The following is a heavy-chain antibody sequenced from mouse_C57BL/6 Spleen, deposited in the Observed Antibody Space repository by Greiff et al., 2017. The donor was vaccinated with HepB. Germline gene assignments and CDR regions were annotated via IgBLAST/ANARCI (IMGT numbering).Heavy chain of an antibody. CDR1: GFTFSDYG. J-gene: IGHJ4*01. CDR2: ISSGSSTI. D-gene: IGHD4-1*01. V-gene: IGHV5-17*01. Sequence: EVHLVESGGGLVKPGGSLKLSCAASGFTFSDYGMHWVRQAPEKGLEWVAYISSGSSTIYYADTVKGRFTISRDNAKNTLFLQMTSLRSEDTAMYYCARRGSANWGDYYAMDYWGQGTSVTVSS. CDR3: ARRGSANWGDYYAMDY.